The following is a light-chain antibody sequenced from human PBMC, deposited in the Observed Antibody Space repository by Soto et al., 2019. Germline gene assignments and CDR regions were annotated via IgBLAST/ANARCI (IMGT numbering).Light chain of an antibody. CDR1: QGIGND. CDR2: PAS. J-gene: IGKJ4*01. Sequence: AIPMTQSPSSLSVSVGDRVTITCRASQGIGNDVGWYQQKPGNAPKLLINPASCLQSGVASRFSGSRSGTYFTLTISSVQLDDFATYYCLRDHNYTLTFGGGTKVEIK. CDR3: LRDHNYTLT. V-gene: IGKV1-6*01.